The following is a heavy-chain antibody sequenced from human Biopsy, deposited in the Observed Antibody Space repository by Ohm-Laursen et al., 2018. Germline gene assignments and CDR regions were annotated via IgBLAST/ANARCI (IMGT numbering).Heavy chain of an antibody. CDR1: GGSFSGYY. J-gene: IGHJ4*02. V-gene: IGHV4-34*01. CDR2: INHSGST. CDR3: ARGRLRAVARFDY. D-gene: IGHD6-19*01. Sequence: TLSLTWAVYGGSFSGYYWSWIRQPPGKGLEWIGEINHSGSTNYNPSLKSRVTISVDTSKNQFSLKLSSVTAADTAVYYCARGRLRAVARFDYWGQGTPVTVSS.